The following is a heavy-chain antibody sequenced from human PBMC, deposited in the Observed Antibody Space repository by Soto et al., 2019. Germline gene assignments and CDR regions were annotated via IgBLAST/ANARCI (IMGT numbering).Heavy chain of an antibody. CDR2: VFHTGTT. J-gene: IGHJ4*02. CDR3: ARSAGWYAVHS. V-gene: IGHV4-4*02. Sequence: QVQLQESGPGLVKPSGTLSLTCAVSGDSVSSPYYWCWVRQPPGKGLEWIGEVFHTGTTSYNPSLRRRVTISMDKSNHQFSLDLSSVTAAATAVYYCARSAGWYAVHSWGPGTLVIVSS. CDR1: GDSVSSPYY. D-gene: IGHD6-19*01.